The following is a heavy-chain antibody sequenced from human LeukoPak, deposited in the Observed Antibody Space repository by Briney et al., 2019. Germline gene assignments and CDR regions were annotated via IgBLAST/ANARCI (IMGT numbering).Heavy chain of an antibody. D-gene: IGHD3-3*01. V-gene: IGHV3-69-1*01. Sequence: PGGALRLSCTASGFNFRNYWMHWVRQAPGKGLEWVSSISSSSYIYYADSVKGRFTISRDNAKNSLYLQMNSLRAEDTAVYYCARAYQYYDFWSGYRKWGQGTLVTVSS. J-gene: IGHJ4*02. CDR2: ISSSSYI. CDR1: GFNFRNYW. CDR3: ARAYQYYDFWSGYRK.